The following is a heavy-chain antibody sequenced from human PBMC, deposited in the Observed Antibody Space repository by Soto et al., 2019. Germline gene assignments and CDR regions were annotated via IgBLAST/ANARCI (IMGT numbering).Heavy chain of an antibody. J-gene: IGHJ6*02. Sequence: GASVKVSCKASGYTFTTYGISWARQAPGQGLEWMGWISGYNGHTKYAQKFQGRVTMTTDTSTSTVYMDLRSLRSDDTAVYYCAREGEMPYYYYGLDVWGQGTTVTVSS. D-gene: IGHD3-16*01. V-gene: IGHV1-18*01. CDR3: AREGEMPYYYYGLDV. CDR1: GYTFTTYG. CDR2: ISGYNGHT.